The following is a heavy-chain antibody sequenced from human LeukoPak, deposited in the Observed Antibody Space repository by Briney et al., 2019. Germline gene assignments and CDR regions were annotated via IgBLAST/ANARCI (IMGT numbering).Heavy chain of an antibody. Sequence: GGSRRLSCAASGFTFSSYAMSWVRQAPGKGLEWVAFIRYDGSDKYYADSVKGRFTISRDNSKNTLSLQMNSLRPEDTAVYYCTRARGLVRGVHYYYYMDVWGKGTTVTISS. CDR1: GFTFSSYA. V-gene: IGHV3-30*02. CDR2: IRYDGSDK. CDR3: TRARGLVRGVHYYYYMDV. J-gene: IGHJ6*03. D-gene: IGHD3-10*01.